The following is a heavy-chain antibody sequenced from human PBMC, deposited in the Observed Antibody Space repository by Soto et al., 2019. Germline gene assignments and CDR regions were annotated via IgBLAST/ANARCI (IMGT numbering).Heavy chain of an antibody. CDR3: ARGTSYYYYYMDV. J-gene: IGHJ6*03. CDR1: DGSISSYY. Sequence: TLSLTCTVSDGSISSYYWGWSRQPPGKGLEWIGYIYYSGSTNYNPSLKSRVTISVDTSKNQFSLKLSSVTAADTAVYYCARGTSYYYYYMDVWGKGTTVTVSS. CDR2: IYYSGST. V-gene: IGHV4-59*01.